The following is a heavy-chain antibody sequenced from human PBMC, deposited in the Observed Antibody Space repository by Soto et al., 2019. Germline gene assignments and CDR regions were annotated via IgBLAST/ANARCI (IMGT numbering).Heavy chain of an antibody. J-gene: IGHJ4*02. V-gene: IGHV3-33*01. CDR2: IWYDGSDK. D-gene: IGHD3-16*01. Sequence: GGSLRLSCAASGFTFSGFGTHWVRQAPGKGLEWVAIIWYDGSDKYYADSVRGRFTISRDNSKNTLSLQMNSLRAEDTAVYHCAFGNLSYYFDYWGQGTPVTVSS. CDR3: AFGNLSYYFDY. CDR1: GFTFSGFG.